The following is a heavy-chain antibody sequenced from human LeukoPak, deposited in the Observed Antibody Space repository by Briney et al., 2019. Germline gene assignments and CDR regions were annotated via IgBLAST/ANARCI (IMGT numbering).Heavy chain of an antibody. Sequence: GGSLRLSCAASGFTFSSYWMSWVRQAPGKGLEWVVNIKQDGSEKYYVDSGKGRFTISRDNAKNSLYLQMNSPRAEDTAVYYCAKVRGVIIRGPFDYWGQGTLVTVSS. CDR3: AKVRGVIIRGPFDY. J-gene: IGHJ4*02. CDR1: GFTFSSYW. D-gene: IGHD3-10*01. V-gene: IGHV3-7*03. CDR2: IKQDGSEK.